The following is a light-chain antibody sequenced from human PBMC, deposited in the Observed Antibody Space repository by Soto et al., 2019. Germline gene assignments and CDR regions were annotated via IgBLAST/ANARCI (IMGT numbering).Light chain of an antibody. CDR2: LGS. CDR3: MQALQTPPT. Sequence: DTVMTQSPLSLPVTPGEPASISCWSSQPLLHPNGYNYLDRYLQKPGQSPQLLIFLGSSRASGVPDRFSGSGSRTDFSLKISRVEAEDVGVYYCMQALQTPPTFGQGTKLEI. CDR1: QPLLHPNGYNY. J-gene: IGKJ2*01. V-gene: IGKV2-28*01.